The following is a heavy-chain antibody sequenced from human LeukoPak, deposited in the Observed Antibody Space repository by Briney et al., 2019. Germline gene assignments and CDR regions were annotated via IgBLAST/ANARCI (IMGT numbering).Heavy chain of an antibody. V-gene: IGHV1-2*02. Sequence: ASVKVSCKASGYTFTGYYMHWVRQAPGQGLEWMGWINPNSGGTNYAQKFQGRVTMTRDTSISTAYMERSRLRSDDTAVYYCARGVGDYYYYGMDVWGQGTTVTVSS. J-gene: IGHJ6*02. CDR3: ARGVGDYYYYGMDV. D-gene: IGHD3-10*01. CDR1: GYTFTGYY. CDR2: INPNSGGT.